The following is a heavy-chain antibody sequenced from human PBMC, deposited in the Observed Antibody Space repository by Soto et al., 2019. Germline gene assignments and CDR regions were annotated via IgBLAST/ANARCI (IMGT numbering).Heavy chain of an antibody. J-gene: IGHJ6*02. Sequence: SETLSLTCTVSGGSISSGGYYWSWIRQHPGKGLEWIGYIYYSGSTYYNPSLKSRVTISVDTSKNQFSLKLSSVTAADTAVYYCARGRVVRTNGMDVWGQGTTVTVSS. CDR1: GGSISSGGYY. CDR2: IYYSGST. D-gene: IGHD1-1*01. CDR3: ARGRVVRTNGMDV. V-gene: IGHV4-31*03.